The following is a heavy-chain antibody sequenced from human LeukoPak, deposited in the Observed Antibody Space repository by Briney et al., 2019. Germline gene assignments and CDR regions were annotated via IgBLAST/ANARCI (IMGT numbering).Heavy chain of an antibody. Sequence: GGSLRLSCAASGFTFSSYSMNWVRQAPGKGLEWVSAISGSGGSTYYADSVKGGFTISRDNSKTPLYMQMNSLRAEDTAVYYCAKGMAAAPPLEWYFDYWGQGTLVTVSS. CDR1: GFTFSSYS. D-gene: IGHD6-13*01. CDR3: AKGMAAAPPLEWYFDY. J-gene: IGHJ4*02. CDR2: ISGSGGST. V-gene: IGHV3-23*01.